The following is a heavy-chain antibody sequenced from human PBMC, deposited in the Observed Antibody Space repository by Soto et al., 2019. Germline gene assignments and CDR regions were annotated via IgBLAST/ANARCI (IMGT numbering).Heavy chain of an antibody. CDR2: IYYSGST. CDR1: GGSISSYY. CDR3: ARLHHYGDFDY. D-gene: IGHD4-17*01. J-gene: IGHJ4*02. Sequence: PSETLSLTCTVSGGSISSYYWSWIRQPPGKGLEWIGYIYYSGSTNYNPSLKSRVTISVDTSKNQFSLKLSSVTAADTAVYYCARLHHYGDFDYWGQGTLVTVSS. V-gene: IGHV4-59*01.